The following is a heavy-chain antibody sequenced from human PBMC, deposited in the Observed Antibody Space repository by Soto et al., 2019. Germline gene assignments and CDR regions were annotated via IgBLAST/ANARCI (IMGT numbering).Heavy chain of an antibody. CDR2: ISSSSSYI. Sequence: ESGGGLVKPGGSLRLSCAASGFTFSSYSMNWVRQAPGKGLEWVSSISSSSSYIYYADSVKGRFTISRDNAKNSLYLQMNSLRAEDTALYYCAKDKATYYDFWSGSGGGAFDIWGQGTMVTVSS. J-gene: IGHJ3*02. CDR3: AKDKATYYDFWSGSGGGAFDI. V-gene: IGHV3-21*04. D-gene: IGHD3-3*01. CDR1: GFTFSSYS.